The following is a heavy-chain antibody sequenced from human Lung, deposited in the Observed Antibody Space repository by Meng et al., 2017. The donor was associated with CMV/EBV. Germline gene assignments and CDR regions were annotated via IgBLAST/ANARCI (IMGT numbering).Heavy chain of an antibody. CDR3: ARYASSGCPHKWEV. CDR1: GGTFSSYA. D-gene: IGHD3-16*01. J-gene: IGHJ6*01. Sequence: SVXVSXXSSGGTFSSYAISWVRQAPGQGLEWMGGIIPIFGTANYAQKFQGRVTITTDETTSTAYMELSSLRSEDTAVYYGARYASSGCPHKWEVWGQG. V-gene: IGHV1-69*05. CDR2: IIPIFGTA.